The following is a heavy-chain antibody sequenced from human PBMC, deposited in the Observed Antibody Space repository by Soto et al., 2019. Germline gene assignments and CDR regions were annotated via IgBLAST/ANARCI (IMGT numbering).Heavy chain of an antibody. CDR1: GFIFSSYG. Sequence: QVQLVESGGGVVQPGRSLRLSCAASGFIFSSYGMHWVRQTPDKGLEWVAVIWYDGSVKYYADPVKGRFTIYRDNSKNTLYLQMNSLRVEDTAVYYCARASGFGELGWFDPWGQGTLVTVSS. J-gene: IGHJ5*02. CDR3: ARASGFGELGWFDP. D-gene: IGHD3-10*01. CDR2: IWYDGSVK. V-gene: IGHV3-33*01.